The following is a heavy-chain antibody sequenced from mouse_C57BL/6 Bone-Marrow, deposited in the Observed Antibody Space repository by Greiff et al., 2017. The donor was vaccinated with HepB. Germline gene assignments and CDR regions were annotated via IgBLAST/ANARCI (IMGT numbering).Heavy chain of an antibody. Sequence: QVQLQQPGAELVKPGASVKVSCKASGYTFTSYWMHWVKQRPGQGLEWIGRIHPSDSDTNYNQKFKGKATLTVDKSSSTASMQLSSLTSEDSAVYYCAIPYGSSWDWFAYWGQGTLVTVSA. CDR2: IHPSDSDT. CDR1: GYTFTSYW. CDR3: AIPYGSSWDWFAY. D-gene: IGHD1-1*01. V-gene: IGHV1-74*01. J-gene: IGHJ3*01.